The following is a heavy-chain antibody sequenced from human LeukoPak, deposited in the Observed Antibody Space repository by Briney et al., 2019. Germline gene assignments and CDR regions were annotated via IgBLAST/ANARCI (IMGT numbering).Heavy chain of an antibody. CDR3: ARRGYYDSSGYLE. V-gene: IGHV4-39*01. Sequence: SETLSLTCTIFGDSVSRSDSYWDWIRQPPGKGLEWIGTIYYSGRTYYSPSLKSRVTLSVDMSNNQFSLTLSSVTAADTALYFCARRGYYDSSGYLEWGQGTLVTVSS. J-gene: IGHJ1*01. CDR2: IYYSGRT. D-gene: IGHD3-22*01. CDR1: GDSVSRSDSY.